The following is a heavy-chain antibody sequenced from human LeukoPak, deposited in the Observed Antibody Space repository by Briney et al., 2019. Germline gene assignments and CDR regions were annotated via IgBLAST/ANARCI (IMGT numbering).Heavy chain of an antibody. CDR2: IYSGGST. D-gene: IGHD3-16*01. J-gene: IGHJ4*02. V-gene: IGHV3-53*01. Sequence: PGGSLGLSCAVSGFTVSSNYMSWVRQAPGKGLEWVSIIYSGGSTYYADSVKGRFTISRDNSKDTLYLQMNSLRAEDTAVYYCARDPPLSMGGGNYWGQGTLVTASS. CDR1: GFTVSSNY. CDR3: ARDPPLSMGGGNY.